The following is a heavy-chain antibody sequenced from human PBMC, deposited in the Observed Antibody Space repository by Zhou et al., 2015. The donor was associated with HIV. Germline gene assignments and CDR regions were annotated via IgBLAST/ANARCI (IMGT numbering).Heavy chain of an antibody. D-gene: IGHD3-10*01. CDR1: GGTFSSYA. Sequence: QVQLVQSGAEVKKPGSSVKVSCKASGGTFSSYAISWVRQAPGQGLEWMGGIIPIFGTANYAQKFQGRVTITADESTSTAYMELSSLRSEDTAVYYCARATYYYGSGSYSSYGMDVWGQGTTVTVSS. CDR3: ARATYYYGSGSYSSYGMDV. CDR2: IIPIFGTA. J-gene: IGHJ6*02. V-gene: IGHV1-69*01.